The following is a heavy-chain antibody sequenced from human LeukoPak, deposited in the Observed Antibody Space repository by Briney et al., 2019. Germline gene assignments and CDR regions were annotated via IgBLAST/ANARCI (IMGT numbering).Heavy chain of an antibody. CDR3: ARVASSSWYGDFDY. CDR2: ISAYNGNT. V-gene: IGHV1-18*01. D-gene: IGHD6-13*01. CDR1: GYTFTSYG. Sequence: ASVKVSCKASGYTFTSYGISWVRQAPGQGLEWMGWISAYNGNTNYAQKLQGRVTMTTDTSTSTAYMELRSLRSDDTAVYYCARVASSSWYGDFDYWGQGTLVTVSS. J-gene: IGHJ4*02.